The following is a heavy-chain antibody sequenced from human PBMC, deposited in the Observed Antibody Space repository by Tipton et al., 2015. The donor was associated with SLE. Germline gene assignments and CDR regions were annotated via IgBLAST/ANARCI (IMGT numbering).Heavy chain of an antibody. CDR3: ARGDSAYDLPDY. Sequence: TLSLTCTVSGDSISANSHFWGWVRQPPGKGLEWIATVYYSGRTYYNPSLKSRVTISADFSSNQYYLRVNSVTAADTAVYYCARGDSAYDLPDYWGQGTLVTVSS. J-gene: IGHJ4*02. CDR2: VYYSGRT. V-gene: IGHV4-39*07. D-gene: IGHD5-12*01. CDR1: GDSISANSHF.